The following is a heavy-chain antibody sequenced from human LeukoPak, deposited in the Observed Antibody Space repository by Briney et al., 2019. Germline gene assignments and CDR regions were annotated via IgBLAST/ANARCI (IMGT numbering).Heavy chain of an antibody. D-gene: IGHD6-19*01. CDR1: GFTFSSYS. V-gene: IGHV3-21*01. CDR2: ISSSSSYI. J-gene: IGHJ5*02. Sequence: GGSLRLSCAASGFTFSSYSMNWVRQAPGKGLEWVSSISSSSSYIYYADSVKGRFTISRDNAKNSLYLQMNSLRAEDTAVYYCARIRESSGWYGPFDPWGQGTLVTVSS. CDR3: ARIRESSGWYGPFDP.